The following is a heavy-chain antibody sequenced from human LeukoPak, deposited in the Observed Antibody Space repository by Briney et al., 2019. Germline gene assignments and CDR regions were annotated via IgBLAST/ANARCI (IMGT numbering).Heavy chain of an antibody. CDR3: ARSAEARGDY. J-gene: IGHJ4*02. Sequence: SETLSLTCAVYGGSFSGYYWSWIRQPPGKGPEWIGEINHSGSTNYNPSLKSRVTISVDTSKNQFSLKLSSVTAADTAVYYCARSAEARGDYWGQGTLVTVSS. CDR2: INHSGST. CDR1: GGSFSGYY. D-gene: IGHD1-14*01. V-gene: IGHV4-34*01.